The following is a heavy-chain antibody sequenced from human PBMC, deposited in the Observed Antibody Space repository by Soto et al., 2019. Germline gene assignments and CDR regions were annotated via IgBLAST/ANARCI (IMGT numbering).Heavy chain of an antibody. V-gene: IGHV1-69*08. CDR3: AREIEDCRSASGYAVHAFDI. CDR2: IIPILGIA. CDR1: GGTFSSYT. D-gene: IGHD2-2*01. J-gene: IGHJ3*02. Sequence: QVQLVQSGAEVKKPGSSVKVSCKASGGTFSSYTISWVRQAPGQGREWMGRIIPILGIANYAQKFQGRVTIAADKSTNTDYMEVSSLSSEGTAVYYCAREIEDCRSASGYAVHAFDIWGQGTMVTVSS.